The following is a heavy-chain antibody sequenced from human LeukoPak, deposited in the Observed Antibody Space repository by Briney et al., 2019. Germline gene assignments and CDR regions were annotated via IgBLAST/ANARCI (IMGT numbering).Heavy chain of an antibody. J-gene: IGHJ4*02. Sequence: APVKVSCKASGYTFTSYGISWVRQAPGQGLEWMGWISAYNGNTNYAQKLQGRVTMTTDTSTSTAYMELRSLRSDDTAVYYCARSFVVVAAMYYFDYWGQGTLVTVSS. D-gene: IGHD2-15*01. V-gene: IGHV1-18*01. CDR2: ISAYNGNT. CDR1: GYTFTSYG. CDR3: ARSFVVVAAMYYFDY.